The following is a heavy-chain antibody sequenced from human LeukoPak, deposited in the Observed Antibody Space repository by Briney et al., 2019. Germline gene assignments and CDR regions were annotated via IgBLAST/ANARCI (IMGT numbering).Heavy chain of an antibody. CDR2: ISGNGGGT. CDR1: GFTFSNYA. CDR3: SKYYDFWSGYYNY. D-gene: IGHD3-3*01. J-gene: IGHJ4*02. V-gene: IGHV3-23*01. Sequence: PGGSLRLSCAASGFTFSNYAMSWVRQAPGKGLEWVSVISGNGGGTYYTDSVKGRFTISRDNSKNSLYLQMNSLRAEDTAVYYCSKYYDFWSGYYNYWGQGTLVTVSS.